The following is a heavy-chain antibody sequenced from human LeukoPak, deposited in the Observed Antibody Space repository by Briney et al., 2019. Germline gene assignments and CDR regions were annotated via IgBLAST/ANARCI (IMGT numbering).Heavy chain of an antibody. Sequence: GGSLRLSCAASGFTFSSHWMSWVRQAPEKGLEWVASINQDGSEKYYVDSVKGRFTISRDNTKNSLSLQMNSLRAEDTAVYYCARDRTRYNYWGQGTLVTVSS. V-gene: IGHV3-7*01. J-gene: IGHJ4*02. CDR1: GFTFSSHW. D-gene: IGHD1-1*01. CDR3: ARDRTRYNY. CDR2: INQDGSEK.